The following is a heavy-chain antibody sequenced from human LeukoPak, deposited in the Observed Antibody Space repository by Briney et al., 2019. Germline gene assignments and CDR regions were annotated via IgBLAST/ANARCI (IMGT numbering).Heavy chain of an antibody. D-gene: IGHD3-22*01. J-gene: IGHJ4*02. CDR2: IYYGGST. CDR3: AREYHYYDTRGYYYFDY. CDR1: AGSISRYY. V-gene: IGHV4-59*01. Sequence: PSETLSLTCSVSAGSISRYYWSWIRQPPGKGLEWIGYIYYGGSTNYNPSLKSRVTMSLDASRNQFSLKLSSVTAADTAVYYCAREYHYYDTRGYYYFDYWGQGTLVTVSS.